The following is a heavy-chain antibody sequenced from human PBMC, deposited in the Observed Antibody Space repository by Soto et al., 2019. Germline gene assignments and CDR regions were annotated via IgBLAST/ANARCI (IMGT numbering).Heavy chain of an antibody. D-gene: IGHD6-19*01. Sequence: SETLSLTCTVSGGSISSGDYYWSWIRQPPGKGLEWIGYIYYSGSTYYNPSLKSRVTISVDTSKNQFSLKLNSVTAADTAVYYCARSISVAMDFWGQGTLVTVSS. CDR1: GGSISSGDYY. CDR3: ARSISVAMDF. CDR2: IYYSGST. V-gene: IGHV4-30-4*01. J-gene: IGHJ4*02.